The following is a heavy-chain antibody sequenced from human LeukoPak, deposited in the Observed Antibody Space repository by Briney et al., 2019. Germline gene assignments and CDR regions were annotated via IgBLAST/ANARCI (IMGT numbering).Heavy chain of an antibody. D-gene: IGHD2-2*01. V-gene: IGHV3-9*01. CDR3: AKDIGCSSTSCHSYYFDY. Sequence: GGSLRLSCAASGFIFDDYAMHWVRQAPGKGLEWVSGISWSSGSIGYADSVKGRFTISRDNAKNSLYLQMNSLRAEDTALYYCAKDIGCSSTSCHSYYFDYWGQGTLVTVSS. CDR1: GFIFDDYA. CDR2: ISWSSGSI. J-gene: IGHJ4*02.